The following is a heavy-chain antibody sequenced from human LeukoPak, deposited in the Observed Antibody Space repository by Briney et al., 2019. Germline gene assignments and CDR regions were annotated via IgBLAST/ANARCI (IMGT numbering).Heavy chain of an antibody. Sequence: GGSLRLSCAASGFTFSSYAMHWVRQAPGKGLEWVAVISYDGSNKYYADSVKGRFTISRDNSKNTLYLQMNSLRAEGTAVYYCARELGGYSYGYWGQGTLVTVSS. D-gene: IGHD5-18*01. J-gene: IGHJ4*02. CDR3: ARELGGYSYGY. CDR2: ISYDGSNK. V-gene: IGHV3-30*04. CDR1: GFTFSSYA.